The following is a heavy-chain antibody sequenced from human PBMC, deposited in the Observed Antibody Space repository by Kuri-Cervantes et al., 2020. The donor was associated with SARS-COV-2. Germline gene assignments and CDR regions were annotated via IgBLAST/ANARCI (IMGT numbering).Heavy chain of an antibody. D-gene: IGHD6-6*01. V-gene: IGHV3-30-3*01. CDR2: ISNDGSNK. CDR1: GFTFSSYA. CDR3: ARDQGLYSSSSHPEGYYYGIDV. Sequence: PGAASGFTFSSYAMHWVHQAPGKGLEWVAVISNDGSNKYYADSVKGRFTISRDNSKNTLYLQLNSLRAEDTAVYYCARDQGLYSSSSHPEGYYYGIDVWVQGTTVTVSS. J-gene: IGHJ6*02.